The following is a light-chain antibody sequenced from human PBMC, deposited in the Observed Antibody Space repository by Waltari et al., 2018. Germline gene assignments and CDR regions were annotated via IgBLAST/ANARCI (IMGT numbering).Light chain of an antibody. CDR3: HVWDSSSDPVV. CDR1: NIGRRT. V-gene: IGLV3-21*02. CDR2: DDT. J-gene: IGLJ2*01. Sequence: SYVLTQPPSVSVAPGQTARIPCGGHNIGRRTVHWYQQRPGQAPVLGVYDDTDRPSGIPERFSGSNSGDTATLTISRVEAGDEADYYCHVWDSSSDPVVFGGGTKLTVL.